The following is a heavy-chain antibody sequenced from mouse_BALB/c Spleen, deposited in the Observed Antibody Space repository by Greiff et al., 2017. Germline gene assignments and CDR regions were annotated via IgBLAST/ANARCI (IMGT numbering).Heavy chain of an antibody. CDR1: GFSLTSYG. V-gene: IGHV2-9*02. Sequence: VKLVESGPGLVAPSQSLSITCTVSGFSLTSYGVHWVRQPPGKGLEWLGVIWAGGSTNYNSALMPRLSISKDNSKSQVFLKMNSLQTDDTAMYYCARGYYGSSPHYYAMDYWGQGTSVTVSS. CDR2: IWAGGST. J-gene: IGHJ4*01. CDR3: ARGYYGSSPHYYAMDY. D-gene: IGHD1-1*01.